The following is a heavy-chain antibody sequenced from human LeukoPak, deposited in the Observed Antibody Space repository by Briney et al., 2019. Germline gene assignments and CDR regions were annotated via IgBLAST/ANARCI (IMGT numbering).Heavy chain of an antibody. J-gene: IGHJ5*02. D-gene: IGHD2-21*01. CDR1: GGSFSGYY. Sequence: PSETLSLTCAVYGGSFSGYYWSWIRQPPGKGLEWIGEINHSGSTNYNPSLKSRVTISVDTSKNQFSLKLSSVTAADTAAYYCARGFRRRVMRVNWFDPWGQGTLVTVSS. V-gene: IGHV4-34*01. CDR2: INHSGST. CDR3: ARGFRRRVMRVNWFDP.